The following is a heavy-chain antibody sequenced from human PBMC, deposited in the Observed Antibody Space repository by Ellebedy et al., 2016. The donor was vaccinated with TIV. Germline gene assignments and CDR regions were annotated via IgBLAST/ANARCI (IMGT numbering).Heavy chain of an antibody. Sequence: ASVKVSCKASGGTFSSYAISWVRQAPGQGLERMGRIIPILGIANYAQKFQGRVTITADKSTSTAYMELSSLRSEDTAVYYCARGDGYGKFDYWGQGTLVTVSS. CDR2: IIPILGIA. CDR3: ARGDGYGKFDY. D-gene: IGHD5-24*01. J-gene: IGHJ4*02. V-gene: IGHV1-69*04. CDR1: GGTFSSYA.